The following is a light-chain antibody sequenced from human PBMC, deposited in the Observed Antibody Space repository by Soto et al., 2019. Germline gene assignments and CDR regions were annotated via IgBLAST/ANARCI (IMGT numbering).Light chain of an antibody. CDR1: QSIRNY. V-gene: IGKV1-39*01. Sequence: DIQMTQSPSSLSASVGDRVTITCRASQSIRNYLNWYQQKPGKAPKLLISGASSLQSGVPSRFSGSGSGTDFTLTISSLQPEDFAAYYCQQSFSARYTFGQGTKLEIK. CDR2: GAS. J-gene: IGKJ2*01. CDR3: QQSFSARYT.